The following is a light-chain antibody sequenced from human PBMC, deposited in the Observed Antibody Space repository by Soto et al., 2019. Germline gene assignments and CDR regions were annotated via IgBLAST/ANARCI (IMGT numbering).Light chain of an antibody. CDR3: QSYDSNGVV. J-gene: IGLJ3*02. CDR1: SGSIATYY. Sequence: NFMLTQPHSVSGSPGKTVTISCTRSSGSIATYYVQWYQQRPGSSPTTVIYDDDQRPSGVPDRFSGSIDSSSNSASLTISGLKTDDEADYYCQSYDSNGVVFGGGTKVTVL. CDR2: DDD. V-gene: IGLV6-57*01.